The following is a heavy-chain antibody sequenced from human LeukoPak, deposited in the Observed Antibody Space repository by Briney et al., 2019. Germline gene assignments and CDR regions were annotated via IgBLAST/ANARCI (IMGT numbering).Heavy chain of an antibody. V-gene: IGHV3-23*01. CDR1: GFTFSSYA. D-gene: IGHD3-22*01. CDR2: ITGSGDTT. J-gene: IGHJ4*02. CDR3: AKTFYYGSSGYCNFDY. Sequence: PGGSLRLSCAASGFTFSSYAMSWVRQAPGKGLDWVLVITGSGDTTYYADSVKGGFTISRDNSKNTLYLQMNSLRAEDTAVYYCAKTFYYGSSGYCNFDYWGQGTLVPVPS.